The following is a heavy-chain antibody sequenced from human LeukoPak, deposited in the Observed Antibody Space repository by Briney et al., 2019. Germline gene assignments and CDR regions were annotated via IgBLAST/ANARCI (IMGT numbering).Heavy chain of an antibody. CDR1: GYSFTSYW. CDR3: ARHFQYYYDSSGPRYFDY. Sequence: GESLKISCKGSGYSFTSYWIGWVRQMPGKGLEWMGIIYPGDSDTRYSPSFQGQVTISADKSISTAYLQWSSLKASDTAMYYCARHFQYYYDSSGPRYFDYWGQGTLVTVSS. J-gene: IGHJ4*02. V-gene: IGHV5-51*01. D-gene: IGHD3-22*01. CDR2: IYPGDSDT.